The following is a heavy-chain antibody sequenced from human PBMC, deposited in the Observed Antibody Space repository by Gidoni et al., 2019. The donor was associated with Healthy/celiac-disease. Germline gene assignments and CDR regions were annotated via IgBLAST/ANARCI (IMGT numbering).Heavy chain of an antibody. CDR3: ARDHSGYDTGSLNWFDP. CDR1: GFTSSDYH. V-gene: IGHV3-11*06. D-gene: IGHD5-12*01. J-gene: IGHJ5*02. Sequence: VQLGESGGGLVKPGGALRLSAAASGFTSSDYHRSWIRQAPGKGLAWVSYISSSSSYTNYADSVKGRFTISRDNAQTSLYLQMNSLRAEDWALSYCARDHSGYDTGSLNWFDPWGQGTLVTVSS. CDR2: ISSSSSYT.